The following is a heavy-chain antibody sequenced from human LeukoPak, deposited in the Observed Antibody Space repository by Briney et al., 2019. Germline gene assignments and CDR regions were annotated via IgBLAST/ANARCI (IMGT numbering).Heavy chain of an antibody. CDR1: GGSISSTNW. V-gene: IGHV4-4*02. CDR3: ARGGGPYRPLDY. CDR2: VHLSGRT. J-gene: IGHJ4*02. Sequence: TSGTLSLTCGVSGGSISSTNWWTWVRQPPGEGLEWIGEVHLSGRTDYNPSLESRVTMSVDMSENHISLKLTSVTAADTAVYYCARGGGPYRPLDYSGQGTLVTVSS.